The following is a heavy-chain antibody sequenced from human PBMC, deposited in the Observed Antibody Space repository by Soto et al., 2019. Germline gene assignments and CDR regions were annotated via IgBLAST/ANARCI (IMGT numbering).Heavy chain of an antibody. J-gene: IGHJ4*02. CDR3: ARDLAAAGQTGLFDY. V-gene: IGHV3-23*01. CDR2: ISGSNK. CDR1: GVTFSSYA. Sequence: PGGSLRLSCAASGVTFSSYAMSWVRQAPGKGLEWVSAISGSNKYYADSVKGRFTISRDNSKNTLYLQMNSLRAEDTAVYYCARDLAAAGQTGLFDYWGQGTLVTVSS. D-gene: IGHD6-13*01.